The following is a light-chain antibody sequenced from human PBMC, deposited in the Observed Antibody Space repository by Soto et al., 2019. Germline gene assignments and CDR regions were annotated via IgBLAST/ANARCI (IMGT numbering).Light chain of an antibody. J-gene: IGLJ2*01. CDR1: SSDVGGYNY. CDR2: EVS. CDR3: SSYTSSSTVV. V-gene: IGLV2-14*01. Sequence: ALTQPASVSGSPGQSIPISCTGTSSDVGGYNYVSWYQQHPGKAPKLMIYEVSNRPSGVSNRFSGSKSGNTASLTISGLQAEDEADYYCSSYTSSSTVVFGGGTKLTVL.